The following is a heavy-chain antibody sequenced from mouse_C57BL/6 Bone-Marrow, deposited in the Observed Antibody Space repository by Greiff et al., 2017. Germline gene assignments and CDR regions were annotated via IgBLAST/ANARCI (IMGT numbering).Heavy chain of an antibody. Sequence: QVQLKESGAELARPGASVKLSCKASGYTFPSYGISWVKQRTGPGLEWIGEIYPRSGNTYCNEKFKGKATLTADKSSSTAYMERRSLPSEDSAVYFCARWGYYGSQPSWFAYWGQGTLVTVSA. CDR3: ARWGYYGSQPSWFAY. D-gene: IGHD1-1*01. CDR1: GYTFPSYG. V-gene: IGHV1-81*01. CDR2: IYPRSGNT. J-gene: IGHJ3*01.